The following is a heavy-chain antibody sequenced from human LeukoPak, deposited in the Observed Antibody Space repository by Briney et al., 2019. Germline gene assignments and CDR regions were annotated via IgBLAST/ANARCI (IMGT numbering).Heavy chain of an antibody. D-gene: IGHD3-22*01. CDR3: AAREFASYDSSGYYSFDY. J-gene: IGHJ4*02. CDR1: GYTFTSYG. Sequence: ASVKVSCKASGYTFTSYGISWVRQAPGQGLEWMGWISAYNGNTNYAQKLQGRVTMTTDTSTSTAYMELSSLRSEDTAVYYCAAREFASYDSSGYYSFDYWGQGTLVTVSS. V-gene: IGHV1-18*01. CDR2: ISAYNGNT.